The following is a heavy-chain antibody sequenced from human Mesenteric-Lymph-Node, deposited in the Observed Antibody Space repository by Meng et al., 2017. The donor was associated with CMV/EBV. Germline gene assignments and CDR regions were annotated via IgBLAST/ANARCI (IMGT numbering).Heavy chain of an antibody. CDR1: GFTFSSYG. Sequence: GESLKISCAASGFTFSSYGLHWVRQAPGKGLEWVAGIWYDGSNKNYADSVKGRFTISRDHSTSTLYLQMNSLRAEDTAVYYCAKDSSRSTWYGPDYYYGMDVWGQGTTVTVSS. CDR2: IWYDGSNK. V-gene: IGHV3-33*06. CDR3: AKDSSRSTWYGPDYYYGMDV. J-gene: IGHJ6*02. D-gene: IGHD6-13*01.